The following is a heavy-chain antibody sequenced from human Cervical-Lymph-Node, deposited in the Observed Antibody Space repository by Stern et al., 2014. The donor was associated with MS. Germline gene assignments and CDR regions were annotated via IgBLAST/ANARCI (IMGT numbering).Heavy chain of an antibody. Sequence: QVQLVQSGAEMKKPGASVKVSCMASGYSFTSYFIIWVRQAPGQGLEWMGIINPSAGNTNDAQKFQVRVVMTSDTSTGTVYLELSSLRSEDTAVYYCARDEGADYWGQGTLVTVSS. J-gene: IGHJ4*02. CDR2: INPSAGNT. CDR3: ARDEGADY. CDR1: GYSFTSYF. V-gene: IGHV1-46*01.